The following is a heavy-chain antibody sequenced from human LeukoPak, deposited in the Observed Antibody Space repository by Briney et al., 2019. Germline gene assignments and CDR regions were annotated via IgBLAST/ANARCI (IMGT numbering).Heavy chain of an antibody. CDR2: ISYDGSNK. J-gene: IGHJ4*02. V-gene: IGHV3-30*18. CDR3: AKTTGSGEFDY. Sequence: TGRSLRLSCAASGFTFSSYGMHWVRQAPGKGLEWVAVISYDGSNKYYADSVKGRFTISRDNSKNTLYLQMNSLRAEDTAVYYCAKTTGSGEFDYWGQGTLVTVSS. D-gene: IGHD3-3*01. CDR1: GFTFSSYG.